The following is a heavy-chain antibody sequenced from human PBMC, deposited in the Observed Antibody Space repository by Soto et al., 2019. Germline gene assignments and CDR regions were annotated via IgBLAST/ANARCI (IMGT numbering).Heavy chain of an antibody. V-gene: IGHV4-59*01. CDR3: ARDVYDTTHPAQHYYYGMDV. J-gene: IGHJ6*02. Sequence: PSETLSLTCTVSGGSISSYYWSWIRQPPGKGLEWIGYIYYSGSTNYNPSLKSRVTISVDTSKNQFSLKLSSVTAADTAVYYCARDVYDTTHPAQHYYYGMDVWGQGTTVTVSS. CDR2: IYYSGST. CDR1: GGSISSYY. D-gene: IGHD3-22*01.